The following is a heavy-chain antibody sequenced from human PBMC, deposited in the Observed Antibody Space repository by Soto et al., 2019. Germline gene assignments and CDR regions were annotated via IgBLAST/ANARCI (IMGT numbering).Heavy chain of an antibody. CDR3: VKNAGWFNT. CDR1: GFTFGTTD. V-gene: IGHV3-23*01. Sequence: QLLQSGGGLVQPGGSLTLSCAASGFTFGTTDMSWVRQAPGEGLEWVSTIDGSGGITYYADSVKGRFTISRDNSRNTVYLQMNSLRGDDTALYYCVKNAGWFNTWGQRALVNVSS. J-gene: IGHJ5*02. CDR2: IDGSGGIT.